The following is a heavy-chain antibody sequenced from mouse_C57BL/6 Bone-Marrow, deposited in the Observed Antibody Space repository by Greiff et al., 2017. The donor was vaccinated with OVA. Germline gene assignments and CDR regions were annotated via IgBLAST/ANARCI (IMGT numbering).Heavy chain of an antibody. Sequence: VQLQQSGPELVKPGASVKISCKASGYAFSSSWMNWVKQRPGKGLEWIGRIYPGDGDTNYNGKFKGKATLTADKSSSTAYMQLSSLTSEDSAVYFCARPLYYGSKYFDYWGQGTTLTVSS. CDR2: IYPGDGDT. V-gene: IGHV1-82*01. J-gene: IGHJ2*01. CDR3: ARPLYYGSKYFDY. CDR1: GYAFSSSW. D-gene: IGHD1-1*01.